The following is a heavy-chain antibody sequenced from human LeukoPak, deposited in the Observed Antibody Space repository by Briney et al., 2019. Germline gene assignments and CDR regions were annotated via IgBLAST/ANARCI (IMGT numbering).Heavy chain of an antibody. V-gene: IGHV1-18*01. CDR2: ISAYNGNT. CDR1: GYTFTSYG. D-gene: IGHD6-13*01. J-gene: IGHJ4*02. CDR3: ARDLPSIAAAGTVDY. Sequence: GASVKVSCKASGYTFTSYGISWVRQAPGQGLEWMGWISAYNGNTNYAQKLQGRVTMTTDTSTSTAYMELRSLRSDDTAVYYCARDLPSIAAAGTVDYWGQGTLVTVSS.